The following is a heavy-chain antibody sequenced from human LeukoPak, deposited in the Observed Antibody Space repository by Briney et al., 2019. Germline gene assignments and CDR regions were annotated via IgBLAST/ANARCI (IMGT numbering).Heavy chain of an antibody. J-gene: IGHJ4*02. Sequence: GGSLRLSCAASGFIFNNYGMSWVRQAPGKGLEWVSSISGSGPSTAYADSVKGRFTISRDKSKNTLYLQMNSLKVEDTAVYYCARLPTFYFDSSHYHYDYWGRGTQVTVFS. V-gene: IGHV3-23*01. D-gene: IGHD3-22*01. CDR1: GFIFNNYG. CDR3: ARLPTFYFDSSHYHYDY. CDR2: ISGSGPST.